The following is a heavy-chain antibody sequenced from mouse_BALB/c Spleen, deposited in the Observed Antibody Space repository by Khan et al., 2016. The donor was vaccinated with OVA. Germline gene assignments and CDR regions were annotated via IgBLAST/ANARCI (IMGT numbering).Heavy chain of an antibody. Sequence: EVQLLESGGGLVQPGGSRKLSCAASGFTFSRFGMHWVRQAPEKGLEWVAYISSGSSSIYYADTVKGRFTISRDNPKNTLFLQMTSLRSEDTAMYYCARDSNFDYWGQGITLTVSS. CDR2: ISSGSSSI. V-gene: IGHV5-17*02. CDR3: ARDSNFDY. CDR1: GFTFSRFG. J-gene: IGHJ2*01.